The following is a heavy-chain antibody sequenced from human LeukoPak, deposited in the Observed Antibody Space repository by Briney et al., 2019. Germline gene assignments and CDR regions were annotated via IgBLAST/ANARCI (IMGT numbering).Heavy chain of an antibody. V-gene: IGHV5-51*01. Sequence: KAGESLKISCKGSGYSFTSYWIGWVRQMPGKGLEWMGIIYPGDSDTRYSPSFQGQVTISADKSISTAYLQWSSLKASDTAMYYCARGTMVRGVIWENWFDPWGQGTLVTVSS. CDR3: ARGTMVRGVIWENWFDP. D-gene: IGHD3-10*01. J-gene: IGHJ5*02. CDR2: IYPGDSDT. CDR1: GYSFTSYW.